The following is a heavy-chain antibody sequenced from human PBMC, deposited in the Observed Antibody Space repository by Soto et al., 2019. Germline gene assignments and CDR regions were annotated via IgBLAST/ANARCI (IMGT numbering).Heavy chain of an antibody. V-gene: IGHV1-69*01. J-gene: IGHJ6*02. Sequence: GSFRSSARSWPRQEPGQGLEWMGRITPTSATANYAQNTQGRVTTTADASTTTAYMDLSSLRSEATAVHYCATEYCSGRSTSSQRGMDICGQGTTGTLSS. D-gene: IGHD2-15*01. CDR1: GSFRSSA. CDR3: ATEYCSGRSTSSQRGMDI. CDR2: ITPTSATA.